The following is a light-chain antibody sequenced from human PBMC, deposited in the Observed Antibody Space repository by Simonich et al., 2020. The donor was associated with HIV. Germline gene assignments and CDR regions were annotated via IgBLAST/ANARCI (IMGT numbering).Light chain of an antibody. CDR2: EGS. Sequence: QSALTRPASVSGSPGQSITISCTGTSSDVGSYNLVSWFQQHPGNAPKLMIHEGSQRPSGVSNPFSGSKSGNTASLAITGLQADDEADYYCQSSDSSLSGSVFGGGTKLTVL. CDR1: SSDVGSYNL. V-gene: IGLV2-14*02. J-gene: IGLJ3*02. CDR3: QSSDSSLSGSV.